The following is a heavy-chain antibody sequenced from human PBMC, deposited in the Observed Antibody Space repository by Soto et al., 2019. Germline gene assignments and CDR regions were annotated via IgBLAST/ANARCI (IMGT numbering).Heavy chain of an antibody. V-gene: IGHV4-4*02. D-gene: IGHD3-10*01. CDR2: SYHSGST. J-gene: IGHJ6*02. CDR3: AGRYGSGSDPHPTYYYYGMDV. Sequence: LSLTCAVSGGSISSSNWWRWVRQPPGKGLEWIGESYHSGSTNYNPSLKSRVTISVDKSKNQFSLKLSSVTAADTAVYYCAGRYGSGSDPHPTYYYYGMDVWGQGTTVTVSS. CDR1: GGSISSSNW.